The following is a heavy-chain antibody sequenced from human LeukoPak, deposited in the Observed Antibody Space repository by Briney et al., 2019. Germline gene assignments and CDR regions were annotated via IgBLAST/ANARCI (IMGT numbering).Heavy chain of an antibody. D-gene: IGHD5-12*01. CDR2: IYYSGST. CDR3: ARVGAGFRVASFDY. CDR1: GGSISSGDYY. V-gene: IGHV4-30-4*01. Sequence: SETLSLTCTVSGGSISSGDYYWSWIRQPPGKGLEWIGYIYYSGSTYYNPSPKSRVIISVDKSKNQFSLKLSSVTAADTAVYYCARVGAGFRVASFDYWGQGTLVTVSS. J-gene: IGHJ4*02.